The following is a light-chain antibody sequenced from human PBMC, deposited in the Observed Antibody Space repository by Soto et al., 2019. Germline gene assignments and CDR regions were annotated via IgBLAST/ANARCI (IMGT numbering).Light chain of an antibody. CDR2: WAS. CDR3: QQYYGTPLT. J-gene: IGKJ4*01. V-gene: IGKV4-1*01. CDR1: QSVLYTSNNKNN. Sequence: EIVMTQSPDFLAVSLGERATINCKSSQSVLYTSNNKNNLAWYQQKPGQPPKLLIYWASTRESVVPDRFSGSGSGTDFTLTISSLQAEDAAVYYCQQYYGTPLTFGGGTKVDIK.